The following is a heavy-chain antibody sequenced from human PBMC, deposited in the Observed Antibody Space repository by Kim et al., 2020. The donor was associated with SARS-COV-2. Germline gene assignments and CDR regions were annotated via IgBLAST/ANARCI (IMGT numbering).Heavy chain of an antibody. V-gene: IGHV3-53*01. CDR3: ARTPFYYGSGVPDY. CDR1: GFTVSSNY. J-gene: IGHJ4*02. CDR2: IYSGGST. D-gene: IGHD3-10*01. Sequence: GGSLRLSCAASGFTVSSNYMSWVRQAPGKGLEWVSVIYSGGSTYYADSVKGRFTISRDNSKNTLYLQMNSLRAEDTAVYYCARTPFYYGSGVPDYWGQGTLVTVSS.